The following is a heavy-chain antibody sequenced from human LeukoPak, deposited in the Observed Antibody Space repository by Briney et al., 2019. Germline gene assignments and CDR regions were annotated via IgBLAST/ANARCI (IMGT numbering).Heavy chain of an antibody. J-gene: IGHJ5*02. CDR2: INPGGGST. CDR1: GYTFTNYY. D-gene: IGHD3-22*01. V-gene: IGHV1-46*01. CDR3: ARAQAWDSSDPNWFDP. Sequence: ASVKVSCKASGYTFTNYYMHWVRQAPGQGLEWMGIINPGGGSTSYAQKFQGRVTMTRDTSMSTVYMELSSLRSEDTAVYYCARAQAWDSSDPNWFDPWGQGTLVTVSS.